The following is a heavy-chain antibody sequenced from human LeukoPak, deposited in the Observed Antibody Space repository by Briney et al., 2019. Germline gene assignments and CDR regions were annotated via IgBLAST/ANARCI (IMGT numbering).Heavy chain of an antibody. D-gene: IGHD3-22*01. CDR3: ARVYYDSSGYVFDY. CDR2: INWNGGST. V-gene: IGHV3-20*04. CDR1: GFTFSSYA. Sequence: PGGALRLSCAASGFTFSSYAMSWVRQAPGKGLEWVSGINWNGGSTGYADSVKGRFTISRDNAKNSLYLQMNSLRAEDTALYYCARVYYDSSGYVFDYWGQGTLVTVSS. J-gene: IGHJ4*02.